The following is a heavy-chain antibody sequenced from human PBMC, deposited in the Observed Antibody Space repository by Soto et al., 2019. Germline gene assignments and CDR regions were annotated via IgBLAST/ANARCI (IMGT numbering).Heavy chain of an antibody. D-gene: IGHD2-2*01. CDR2: ISSSSSYI. CDR1: GFTFSSYS. Sequence: EVQLVESGGGLVKPGGSLRLSCAASGFTFSSYSMNWVRQAPGKGLEWVSSISSSSSYIYYADSVKGRFTISRDNAKNSLYLQMNSLRAEDTAVYYCARVPAATRNYYYYYYMDVWGKGTTVTASS. CDR3: ARVPAATRNYYYYYYMDV. J-gene: IGHJ6*03. V-gene: IGHV3-21*01.